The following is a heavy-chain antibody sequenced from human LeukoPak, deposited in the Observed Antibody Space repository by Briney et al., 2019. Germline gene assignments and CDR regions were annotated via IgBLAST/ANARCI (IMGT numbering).Heavy chain of an antibody. D-gene: IGHD3-10*01. CDR2: ISSSGTTI. J-gene: IGHJ6*03. CDR1: GFTFSDYY. CDR3: TREGVYGSGSYTYYCYYMDV. V-gene: IGHV3-11*01. Sequence: GGSLRLSCAAAGFTFSDYYMSCIRQDPGKGLEWGSYISSSGTTIYYADPVKGRFTIVRDNAKNSLYLQMNSLRAEDTAVYYCTREGVYGSGSYTYYCYYMDVWGKGTTVTISS.